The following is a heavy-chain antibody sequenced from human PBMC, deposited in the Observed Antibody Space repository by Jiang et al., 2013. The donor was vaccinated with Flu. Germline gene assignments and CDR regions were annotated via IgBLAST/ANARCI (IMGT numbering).Heavy chain of an antibody. D-gene: IGHD4-17*01. CDR1: GGSISSYY. J-gene: IGHJ6*04. CDR2: IYYSGST. Sequence: LLKPSETLSLTCTVSGGSISSYYWSWIRQPPGKGLEWIGYIYYSGSTNYNLSLKSRVTISVDTSKNQFSLKLSSVTAADTAVYYCARVNGDPGYYGMDVWGKGTTVTVSS. CDR3: ARVNGDPGYYGMDV. V-gene: IGHV4-59*01.